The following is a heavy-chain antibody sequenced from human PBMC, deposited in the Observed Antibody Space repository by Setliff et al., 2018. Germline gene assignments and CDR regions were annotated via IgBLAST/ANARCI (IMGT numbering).Heavy chain of an antibody. CDR1: GGIFNSFS. Sequence: SVKVSCKASGGIFNSFSITWVRQAPGQGLEWMGRIIPLFETTNYVEKFQGRVTITADKSTSTAYMELSSLRSEDTAVYYCARYRVVPAALNWFDPWGQGTLVTVSS. CDR2: IIPLFETT. V-gene: IGHV1-69*06. CDR3: ARYRVVPAALNWFDP. D-gene: IGHD2-2*01. J-gene: IGHJ5*02.